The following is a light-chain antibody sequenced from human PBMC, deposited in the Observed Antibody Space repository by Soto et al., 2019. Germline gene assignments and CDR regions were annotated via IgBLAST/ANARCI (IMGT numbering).Light chain of an antibody. Sequence: EIVMTQPPSTLSASPGERATLSCRASQSVSIDLAWYQQTPGQAPRLLISGASGRATGTPDRFSGSASGTDFTLTISILEPEDFAVYYCQQYASSPLTFGGGTKVDI. V-gene: IGKV3-20*01. CDR3: QQYASSPLT. CDR2: GAS. J-gene: IGKJ4*01. CDR1: QSVSID.